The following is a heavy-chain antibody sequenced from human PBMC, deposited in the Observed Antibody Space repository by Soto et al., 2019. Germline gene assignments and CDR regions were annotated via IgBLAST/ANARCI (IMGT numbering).Heavy chain of an antibody. J-gene: IGHJ6*03. V-gene: IGHV4-31*03. CDR2: IYYSGST. CDR1: GGSISSGGYY. D-gene: IGHD3-9*01. Sequence: SETLSLTCTVSGGSISSGGYYWSLIRQHPGKGLEWIGYIYYSGSTYYNPSLKSRVTISVDTSKNQFSLKLSSVTAADTAVYYCAGGRVDWLRLNYYYYYMDVWGKGTTVTVSS. CDR3: AGGRVDWLRLNYYYYYMDV.